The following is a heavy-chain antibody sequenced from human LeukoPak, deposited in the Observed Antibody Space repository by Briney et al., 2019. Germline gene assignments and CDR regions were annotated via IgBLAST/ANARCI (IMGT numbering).Heavy chain of an antibody. J-gene: IGHJ4*02. CDR3: ARAPPSAHQLFTSDY. D-gene: IGHD1-1*01. CDR2: FDSEDADT. Sequence: ASVKVSCKVSGHILTELSMHWVRQAPGQGLEWMGGFDSEDADTIYAHKFQGRVTMTEDTSTDTAYMELSSLRSEDTAVYYCARAPPSAHQLFTSDYWGQGPQVTVSS. V-gene: IGHV1-24*01. CDR1: GHILTELS.